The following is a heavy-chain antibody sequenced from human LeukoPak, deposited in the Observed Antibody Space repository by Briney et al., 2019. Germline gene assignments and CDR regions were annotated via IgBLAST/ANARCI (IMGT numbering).Heavy chain of an antibody. CDR1: GYTFTSYD. D-gene: IGHD3-10*01. Sequence: ASXKVSCKASGYTFTSYDINWVRQATGQGREWRGWMNHNSGNTGYAQKFQGRVTITKNTSIRTTYMELSSLRSEDTAVYYCARGSFYYGSGTYAFDIWGQGTMVTVSS. CDR2: MNHNSGNT. J-gene: IGHJ3*02. CDR3: ARGSFYYGSGTYAFDI. V-gene: IGHV1-8*03.